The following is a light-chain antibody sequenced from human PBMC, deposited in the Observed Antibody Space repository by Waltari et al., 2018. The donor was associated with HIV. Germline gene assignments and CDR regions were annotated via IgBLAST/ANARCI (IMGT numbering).Light chain of an antibody. CDR1: FSDVGSYNL. V-gene: IGLV2-23*02. CDR3: CSYAGSRIHVI. J-gene: IGLJ2*01. CDR2: EVT. Sequence: QSALTQPASVSGSPGQSITISCTGTFSDVGSYNLVSWYQQHPGEAPQHMIYEVTKRPSGISIPFSGSKSGNTASRTISGLQAEDESKYYCCSYAGSRIHVIFGGGTKLTVL.